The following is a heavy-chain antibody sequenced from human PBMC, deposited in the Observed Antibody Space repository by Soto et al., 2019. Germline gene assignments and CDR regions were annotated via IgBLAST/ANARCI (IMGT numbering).Heavy chain of an antibody. CDR3: AREMEHFGGVITFAF. J-gene: IGHJ4*02. Sequence: ASVKVSCKASGYTFTSYAMHWVRQAPGQRLEWMGWINAGNGNTKYSQNFQGRVTMTRDTSTSTAFMELRSLTSDDTAVYYCAREMEHFGGVITFAFWGQGTLVTVSS. D-gene: IGHD3-3*01. V-gene: IGHV1-3*01. CDR2: INAGNGNT. CDR1: GYTFTSYA.